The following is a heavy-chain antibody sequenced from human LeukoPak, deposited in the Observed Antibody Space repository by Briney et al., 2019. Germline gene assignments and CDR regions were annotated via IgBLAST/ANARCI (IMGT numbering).Heavy chain of an antibody. V-gene: IGHV4-59*08. CDR1: GGSISSYY. J-gene: IGHJ5*02. Sequence: SETLSLTCTVSGGSISSYYWSWIRQPPGKGLEWIGYIYYSGSTNYNPSLKSRVTISVDTSKNQFSLKLSAVTAADTAVYYCARGDRFGELSRGGGNWFDPWGQGTLVTVSS. CDR2: IYYSGST. CDR3: ARGDRFGELSRGGGNWFDP. D-gene: IGHD3-10*01.